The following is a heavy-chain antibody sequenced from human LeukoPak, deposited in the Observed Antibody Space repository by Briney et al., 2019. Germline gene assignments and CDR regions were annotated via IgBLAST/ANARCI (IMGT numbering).Heavy chain of an antibody. V-gene: IGHV4-34*01. CDR2: INRSGST. Sequence: SETLSLTCAVSGGSFSGYYWSWLRQPPGKGLEWIGEINRSGSTNYNPSLKSRVTISVDTSKNQFSLKLSSVTAADTAVYYCARDARLIDYWGQGTLVTVSS. J-gene: IGHJ4*02. CDR1: GGSFSGYY. D-gene: IGHD4/OR15-4a*01. CDR3: ARDARLIDY.